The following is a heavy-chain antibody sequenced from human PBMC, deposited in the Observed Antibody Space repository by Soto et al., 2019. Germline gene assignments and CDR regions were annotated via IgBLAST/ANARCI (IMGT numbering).Heavy chain of an antibody. Sequence: ASVKVSCKASGYTFNTYGISWVRQAPGQGLEWMGWISTFNGENRYAQKCQARVTVTTDTSTTTGYRELRSLRADDTAVYYCARDVGYCSSSTCLIDHWGQGTLVTVSS. V-gene: IGHV1-18*01. CDR3: ARDVGYCSSSTCLIDH. CDR2: ISTFNGEN. J-gene: IGHJ4*02. CDR1: GYTFNTYG. D-gene: IGHD2-2*01.